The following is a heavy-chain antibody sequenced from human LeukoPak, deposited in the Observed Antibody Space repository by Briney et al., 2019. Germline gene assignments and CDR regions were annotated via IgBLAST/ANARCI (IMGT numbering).Heavy chain of an antibody. J-gene: IGHJ4*02. Sequence: KPSETLSLTCTVSGGSISSYYWSWIRQPPGKGLEWNGYIYYSGSTDYNPSLKSRVTISVDTSKKQFSLKLSSVTAADTAVYYCTYGSGSYYLWGQGTLVTVSS. CDR1: GGSISSYY. D-gene: IGHD3-10*01. V-gene: IGHV4-59*01. CDR2: IYYSGST. CDR3: TYGSGSYYL.